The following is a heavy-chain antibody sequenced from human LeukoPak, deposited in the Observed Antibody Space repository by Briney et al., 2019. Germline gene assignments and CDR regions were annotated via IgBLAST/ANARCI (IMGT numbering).Heavy chain of an antibody. CDR3: ARDEKGDIAAAGIHFDY. V-gene: IGHV1-69*04. D-gene: IGHD6-13*01. CDR1: GGTFNSSA. CDR2: IIPILGLA. J-gene: IGHJ4*02. Sequence: SVKVSCKASGGTFNSSAISWVRQAPGQGLEWMGRIIPILGLAHYAQKFQGRVTITADKSTSTAYMELSRLRSEDTAVYYCARDEKGDIAAAGIHFDYWGQGTLVTVSS.